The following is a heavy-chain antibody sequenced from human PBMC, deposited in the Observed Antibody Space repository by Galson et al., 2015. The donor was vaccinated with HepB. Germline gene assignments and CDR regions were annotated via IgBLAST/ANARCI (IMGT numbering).Heavy chain of an antibody. CDR1: GYRFTSYW. Sequence: QSGAEVKKPGGSLQISCQGSGYRFTSYWIGWVRQLPGKGPEWMGVIYPADSDTRYSPSFQGQVTISVDKSPNTAYLQWSSLKASDTAMYYCARLNPEYYSDRSGYLFDDWGQGTQVTVSS. J-gene: IGHJ4*02. D-gene: IGHD3-22*01. CDR3: ARLNPEYYSDRSGYLFDD. CDR2: IYPADSDT. V-gene: IGHV5-51*03.